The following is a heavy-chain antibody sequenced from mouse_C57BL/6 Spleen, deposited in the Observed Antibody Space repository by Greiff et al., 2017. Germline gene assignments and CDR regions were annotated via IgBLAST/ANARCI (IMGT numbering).Heavy chain of an antibody. CDR3: ARHNYDVGYYAMDD. D-gene: IGHD2-4*01. V-gene: IGHV1-59*01. Sequence: QVQLQQPGAELVRPGTSVKLSCKASGYTFTSYWMHWVKQRPGQGLEWIGVIDPSDSYTNYNQKFKGKATLTVDTSSSTAYMQLSSLTSEDSAVYYCARHNYDVGYYAMDDWGQGTSVTVSS. J-gene: IGHJ4*01. CDR1: GYTFTSYW. CDR2: IDPSDSYT.